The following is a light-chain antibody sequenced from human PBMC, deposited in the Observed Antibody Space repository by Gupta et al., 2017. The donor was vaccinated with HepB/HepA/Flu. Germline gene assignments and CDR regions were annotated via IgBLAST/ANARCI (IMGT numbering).Light chain of an antibody. CDR3: RQRRQFPLT. CDR1: QSLLESDDGNTY. V-gene: IGKV2-40*01. J-gene: IGKJ3*01. Sequence: DIVMTQTQLFLPVTPGEPASISCRSSQSLLESDDGNTYLDWYLQKPGQSPHLLISTASPRASGVPDRFSGSGSGTDFTLKITSVEAEDVGVYYCRQRRQFPLTFGHGTKVDIK. CDR2: TAS.